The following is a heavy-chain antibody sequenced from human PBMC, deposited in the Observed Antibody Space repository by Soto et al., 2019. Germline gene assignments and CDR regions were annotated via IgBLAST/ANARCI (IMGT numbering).Heavy chain of an antibody. J-gene: IGHJ3*01. D-gene: IGHD3-22*01. Sequence: QVQLQESRPGLVRPSQALSLTCTVSGGAIYSGGYFWSWARQHPAQGLQWLGYTFYRGHAFYNPPLKSRLNISIDTPNNQCSLTLASVTAAITAVYYCARWVDYYDSTGSSDAFDVWGQGEVVTVSS. CDR3: ARWVDYYDSTGSSDAFDV. V-gene: IGHV4-31*03. CDR1: GGAIYSGGYF. CDR2: TFYRGHA.